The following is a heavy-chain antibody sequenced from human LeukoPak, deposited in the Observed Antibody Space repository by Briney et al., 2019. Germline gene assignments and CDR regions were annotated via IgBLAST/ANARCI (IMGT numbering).Heavy chain of an antibody. V-gene: IGHV3-23*01. J-gene: IGHJ4*02. Sequence: GGSLRLSCAASGFTFSIYALDWVRQAPGKGLEWVSAISGSGGFTYHADSVKGRFTISRDNSKNTLYLQMNSLRAEDTAVYYCAKEAGGIAVAGLAYWGQGSLVTVSS. CDR3: AKEAGGIAVAGLAY. D-gene: IGHD6-19*01. CDR1: GFTFSIYA. CDR2: ISGSGGFT.